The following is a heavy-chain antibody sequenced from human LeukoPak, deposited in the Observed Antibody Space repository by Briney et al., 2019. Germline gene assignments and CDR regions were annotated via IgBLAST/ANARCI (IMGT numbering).Heavy chain of an antibody. CDR1: GFTFSDYY. D-gene: IGHD4-17*01. V-gene: IGHV3-11*01. J-gene: IGHJ4*02. CDR3: ARGTTVTSYHFDY. CDR2: ISSSGSTI. Sequence: GGSLRLSCAASGFTFSDYYMSWIRLAPGKGLEWVSYISSSGSTIYYADSVKGRFTISRDNAKNSLYLQMNSLRAEDTAAYYCARGTTVTSYHFDYWGQGTLVTVSS.